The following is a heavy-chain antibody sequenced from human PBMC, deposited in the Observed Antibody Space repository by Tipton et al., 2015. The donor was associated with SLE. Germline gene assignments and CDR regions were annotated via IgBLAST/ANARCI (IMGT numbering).Heavy chain of an antibody. J-gene: IGHJ4*02. V-gene: IGHV4-31*03. Sequence: TLSLTCSVTGYSISSGGYYWSWIRQYPGKGLEWIGYISYSGSTNYNSSLKSRLTISVDTSKNQFSLKLSSVTAADTAVYYCARDVGGYNTGWFPYYFDYWGQGTLVTVSS. CDR1: GYSISSGGYY. D-gene: IGHD2-8*02. CDR2: ISYSGST. CDR3: ARDVGGYNTGWFPYYFDY.